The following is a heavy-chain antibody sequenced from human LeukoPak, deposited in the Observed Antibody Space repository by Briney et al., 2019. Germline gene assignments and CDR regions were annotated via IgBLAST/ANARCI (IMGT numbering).Heavy chain of an antibody. CDR2: IRYDGSNK. CDR3: AKSRSDVVDY. V-gene: IGHV3-30*02. J-gene: IGHJ4*02. D-gene: IGHD3-3*01. Sequence: PGRSLRLSCAASGFTFSSYAMHWVRQAPGKGLEWVAFIRYDGSNKYYADSVKGRFTISRDNSKNTLYLQMNSLRAEDTAVYYCAKSRSDVVDYWGQGTLVTVSS. CDR1: GFTFSSYA.